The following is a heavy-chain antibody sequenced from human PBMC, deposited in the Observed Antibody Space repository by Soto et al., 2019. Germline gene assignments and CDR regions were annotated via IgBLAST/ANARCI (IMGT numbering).Heavy chain of an antibody. D-gene: IGHD2-21*02. CDR1: GGTFSSYA. V-gene: IGHV1-69*13. Sequence: GASVKVSCKTSGGTFSSYAISWVRQAPGQGLEWMGGIVPIVDTSTYAQKFQGRVTITADESTSTAYMELSSLRSDDSAFYYCVRQTANSEIDYWGQGSLVTVSS. CDR2: IVPIVDTS. CDR3: VRQTANSEIDY. J-gene: IGHJ4*02.